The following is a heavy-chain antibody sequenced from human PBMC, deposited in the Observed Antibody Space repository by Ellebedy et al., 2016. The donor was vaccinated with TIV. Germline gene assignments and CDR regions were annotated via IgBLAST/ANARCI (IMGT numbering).Heavy chain of an antibody. J-gene: IGHJ4*02. Sequence: GESLKISXAASGFTFSSYSMNWVRQAPGKGLEWVSSISSSSSYIYYADSVKGRFTISRDNAKNSLYLQMNSLRAEDTAVYYCARVSGVLLWFGGRYYFDYWGQGTLVTVSS. D-gene: IGHD3-10*01. CDR2: ISSSSSYI. V-gene: IGHV3-21*01. CDR1: GFTFSSYS. CDR3: ARVSGVLLWFGGRYYFDY.